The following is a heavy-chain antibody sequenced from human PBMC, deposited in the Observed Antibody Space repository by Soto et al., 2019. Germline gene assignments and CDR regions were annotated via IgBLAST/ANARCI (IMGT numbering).Heavy chain of an antibody. CDR2: IYYSGRT. J-gene: IGHJ4*02. CDR3: ARQRTTVVTQAYFDH. V-gene: IGHV4-39*01. D-gene: IGHD2-21*02. CDR1: GESISRSSYY. Sequence: PSEPLSLTCIVSGESISRSSYYWGWIRQPPGKGLEWIGSIYYSGRTYYNPSFKSRVTISIDTSKNQFSLKLSSVTATDTAVYYCARQRTTVVTQAYFDHWGQGALVTVSS.